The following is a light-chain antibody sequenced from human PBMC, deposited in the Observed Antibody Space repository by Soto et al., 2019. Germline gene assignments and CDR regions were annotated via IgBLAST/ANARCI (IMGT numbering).Light chain of an antibody. CDR1: SGSVSTTYY. J-gene: IGLJ3*02. CDR3: VLYRNGGTCV. Sequence: QTVVTQEPSFSVSPGGTVTLTCGLNSGSVSTTYYPAWYQQTPGQAPRALIYNTNTRSSGVPDRFSGSILGNKAARTISGAQADDESDYYCVLYRNGGTCVFGGGTKLPVL. CDR2: NTN. V-gene: IGLV8-61*01.